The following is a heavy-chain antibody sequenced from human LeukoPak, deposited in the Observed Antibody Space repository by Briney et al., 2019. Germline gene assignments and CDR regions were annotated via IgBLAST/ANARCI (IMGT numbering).Heavy chain of an antibody. J-gene: IGHJ4*02. Sequence: PSETLSLTCTVSGGSISSNSYYWGWIRQPPGKGLEWIGSIYYSGSTYYNPSLKSRVTISIDTSKNRFSLNLGSVTAADTAVYYCARLIVPPTRPIDYWGQGTLVTVSS. CDR1: GGSISSNSYY. V-gene: IGHV4-39*07. CDR2: IYYSGST. CDR3: ARLIVPPTRPIDY. D-gene: IGHD2/OR15-2a*01.